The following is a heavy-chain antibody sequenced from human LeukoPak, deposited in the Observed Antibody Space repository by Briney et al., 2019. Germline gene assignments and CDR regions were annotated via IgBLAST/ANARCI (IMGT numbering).Heavy chain of an antibody. CDR3: ARQPGHYYDSSGYNFDY. J-gene: IGHJ4*02. CDR1: GGSISSYY. Sequence: SETLSLTCTVSGGSISSYYWSWIRQPPGRGLEWIGYISYSGSTNYNPSLKSRVTISVDTSKNQFSLKLNSVTAADTAVYYCARQPGHYYDSSGYNFDYWGQGTLVTVSS. V-gene: IGHV4-59*01. D-gene: IGHD3-22*01. CDR2: ISYSGST.